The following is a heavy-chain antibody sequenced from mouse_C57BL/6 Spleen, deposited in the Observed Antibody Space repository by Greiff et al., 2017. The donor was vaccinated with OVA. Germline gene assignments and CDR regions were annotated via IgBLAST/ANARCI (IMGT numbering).Heavy chain of an antibody. Sequence: QVQLQQPGAELVKPGASVKMSCKASGYTFTSYWITWVKQRPGQGLEWIGMIHPNSGSTNYNEKFKSKATLTVDKSSSTAYMQLSSLTSEDSAVYYCARGGLTGTGDYWGQGTTLTVSS. V-gene: IGHV1-64*01. CDR1: GYTFTSYW. D-gene: IGHD4-1*01. J-gene: IGHJ2*01. CDR3: ARGGLTGTGDY. CDR2: IHPNSGST.